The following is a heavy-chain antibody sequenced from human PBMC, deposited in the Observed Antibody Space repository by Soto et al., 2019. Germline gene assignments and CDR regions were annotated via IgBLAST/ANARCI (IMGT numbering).Heavy chain of an antibody. J-gene: IGHJ4*02. CDR1: GYTFTSYF. CDR2: ISAYNGNT. V-gene: IGHV1-18*04. CDR3: ARDHLGQWLARLKEYYFDY. D-gene: IGHD6-19*01. Sequence: ASVKVSCKASGYTFTSYFMHWVRQAPGQGLEWMGRISAYNGNTSYAQKLQGRVTMTTDTSTSTAYMELRSLRSDDTAVYYCARDHLGQWLARLKEYYFDYWGQGTLVTVSS.